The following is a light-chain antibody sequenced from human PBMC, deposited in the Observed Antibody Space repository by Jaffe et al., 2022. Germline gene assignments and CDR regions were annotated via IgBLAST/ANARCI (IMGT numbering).Light chain of an antibody. V-gene: IGLV2-14*01. J-gene: IGLJ1*01. CDR3: SSYKRGSTLV. CDR2: EVS. CDR1: SSDVGGYNY. Sequence: QSALTQPASVSGSPGQSITISCTGTSSDVGGYNYVSWYQQHPGKAPKLMISEVSNRPSGVSNRFSGSKSGNTASLTISGLQAEDEADYYCSSYKRGSTLVFGTGTKVTVL.